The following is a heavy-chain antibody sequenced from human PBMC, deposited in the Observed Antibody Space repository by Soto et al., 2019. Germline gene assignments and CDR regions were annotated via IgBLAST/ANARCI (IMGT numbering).Heavy chain of an antibody. Sequence: QVQLVQSGAELKKPGSSVKVSCKASGDTFSGYPINWVRQAPGEGLEWMGRIIPVFGTTNDAQRFEGRVTFTADESPNPAYMESRGLLSEDTAVYYCARDGGFGELKYWGPGTLVTVSS. CDR3: ARDGGFGELKY. V-gene: IGHV1-69*18. D-gene: IGHD3-10*01. J-gene: IGHJ4*02. CDR1: GDTFSGYP. CDR2: IIPVFGTT.